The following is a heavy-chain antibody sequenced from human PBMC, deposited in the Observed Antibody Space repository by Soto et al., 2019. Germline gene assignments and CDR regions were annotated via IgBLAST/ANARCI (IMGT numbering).Heavy chain of an antibody. V-gene: IGHV1-69*01. J-gene: IGHJ6*02. CDR1: GGTFSSYA. CDR2: IIPIFGTA. D-gene: IGHD1-26*01. CDR3: GREQRVGANVWGMDV. Sequence: QVQLVQSGAEVKKPGSSVKVSCKASGGTFSSYAISWVRQAPGQGLEWMGGIIPIFGTANYAQKFQGRVTITADESTSTAYMEQSSRRSEETAVDYCGREQRVGANVWGMDVWGQGTPVTVSS.